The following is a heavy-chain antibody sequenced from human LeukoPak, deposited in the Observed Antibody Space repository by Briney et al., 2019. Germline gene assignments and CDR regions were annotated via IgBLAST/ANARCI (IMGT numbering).Heavy chain of an antibody. CDR2: INHSGST. CDR1: GGSFSGYY. Sequence: SETLSLTCAVYGGSFSGYYWSWIRQPPGKGLEWIGEINHSGSTNYNPSLKSRVTISVDTSKNQFSLKLSSLTAADTAVYYCARPTSIAAARPFDYWGQGTLVSVSS. CDR3: ARPTSIAAARPFDY. J-gene: IGHJ4*02. D-gene: IGHD6-13*01. V-gene: IGHV4-34*01.